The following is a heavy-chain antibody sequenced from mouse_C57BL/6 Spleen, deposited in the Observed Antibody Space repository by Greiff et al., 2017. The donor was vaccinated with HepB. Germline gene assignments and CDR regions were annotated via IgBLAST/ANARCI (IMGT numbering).Heavy chain of an antibody. CDR1: GYSITSGYY. D-gene: IGHD1-1*01. CDR2: ISYDGSN. V-gene: IGHV3-6*01. Sequence: EVQLVESGPGLVKPSQSLSLTCSVTGYSITSGYYWNWIRQFPGNKLEWMGYISYDGSNNYNPSLKNRISITRDTSKNQFFLKLNSVTTEDTATYYCARGYGSPLAYWGQGTLVTVSA. CDR3: ARGYGSPLAY. J-gene: IGHJ3*01.